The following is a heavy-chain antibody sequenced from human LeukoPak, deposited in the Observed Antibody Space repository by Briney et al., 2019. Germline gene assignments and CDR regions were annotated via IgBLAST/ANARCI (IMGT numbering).Heavy chain of an antibody. V-gene: IGHV4-39*01. D-gene: IGHD6-13*01. CDR2: IYYSGST. J-gene: IGHJ4*02. CDR3: ARSRIVASGTLTDY. CDR1: GGSISSSSDY. Sequence: PSETLSLTCTVSGGSISSSSDYWGWIRQPPGKGLEWIGSIYYSGSTYYNPSLKSRVTISVDTSKNQFSLKLTSVTAADTAVYYCARSRIVASGTLTDYWGQGTLVTVSS.